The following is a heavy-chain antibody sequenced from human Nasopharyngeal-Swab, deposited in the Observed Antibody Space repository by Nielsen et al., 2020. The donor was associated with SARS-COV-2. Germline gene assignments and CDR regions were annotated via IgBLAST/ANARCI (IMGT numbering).Heavy chain of an antibody. CDR2: ISYDGSNE. V-gene: IGHV3-30-3*01. CDR3: ARVLRPGGEWELLGFDY. Sequence: GALRLSCAASGFTFSSYAMHWVRQAPGKGLEWVAVISYDGSNEYYADSVKGRFTISRDNSKNTLYLQMNSLRAEDTAVYYCARVLRPGGEWELLGFDYWGQGTLVTVSS. CDR1: GFTFSSYA. D-gene: IGHD1-26*01. J-gene: IGHJ4*02.